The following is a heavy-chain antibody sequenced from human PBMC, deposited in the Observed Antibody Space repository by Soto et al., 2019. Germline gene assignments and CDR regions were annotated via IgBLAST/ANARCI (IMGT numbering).Heavy chain of an antibody. CDR3: ARGGWRHIDY. CDR2: IYYSGST. D-gene: IGHD3-3*01. CDR1: GGSLSTYY. V-gene: IGHV4-59*08. J-gene: IGHJ4*02. Sequence: SETLSLTCTVSGGSLSTYYWSWIRQPPGKGLEWIGCIYYSGSTNFNPSLKSQVTISVDKPKNQFSLKLTSVTAADTAVYYCARGGWRHIDYWSQGTLVTVSS.